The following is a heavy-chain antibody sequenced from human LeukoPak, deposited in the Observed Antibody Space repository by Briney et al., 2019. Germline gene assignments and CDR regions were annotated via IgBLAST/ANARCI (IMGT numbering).Heavy chain of an antibody. J-gene: IGHJ5*02. CDR2: IYYSGST. CDR3: ARDKRGNLGIFDP. Sequence: SETLSLTCTVSGGSISSYYWSWIRQPPGKGLEWIGYIYYSGSTNYNPSLKSRVTISVDTSKNQFSLKLSSVTAADTAVYYCARDKRGNLGIFDPWGQGTLVTVSS. V-gene: IGHV4-59*01. CDR1: GGSISSYY. D-gene: IGHD1-26*01.